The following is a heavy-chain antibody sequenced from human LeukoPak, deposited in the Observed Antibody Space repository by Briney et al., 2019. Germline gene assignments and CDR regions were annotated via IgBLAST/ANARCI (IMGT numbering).Heavy chain of an antibody. CDR3: ARGVPAAISNWYFDL. D-gene: IGHD2-2*01. J-gene: IGHJ2*01. V-gene: IGHV3-30*02. CDR2: IRYDGSNK. CDR1: GFTFSSYG. Sequence: PGGSLRLSCAASGFTFSSYGMHWVRQAPGKGLEWVAFIRYDGSNKYYADSVKGRFTISRDNAKDSLYLQMNSLRAEDTAVYYCARGVPAAISNWYFDLWGRGTLVTVSS.